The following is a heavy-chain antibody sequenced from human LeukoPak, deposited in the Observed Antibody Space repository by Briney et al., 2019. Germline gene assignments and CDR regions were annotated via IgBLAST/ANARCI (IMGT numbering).Heavy chain of an antibody. V-gene: IGHV3-7*01. CDR3: ARSAKGYSGSYSAQFDY. Sequence: GGSLRLSCAASGFTFSSYWMSWVRQAPGKGLKWVANIKQDGSEKYYVDSVKGRFTISRDNAKNSLYLQMNSLRAEDTAVYYCARSAKGYSGSYSAQFDYWGQGTLVTVSS. J-gene: IGHJ4*02. D-gene: IGHD1-26*01. CDR2: IKQDGSEK. CDR1: GFTFSSYW.